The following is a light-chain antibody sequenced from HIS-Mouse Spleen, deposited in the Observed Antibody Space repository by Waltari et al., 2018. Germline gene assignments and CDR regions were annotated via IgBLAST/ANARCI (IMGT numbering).Light chain of an antibody. V-gene: IGLV2-11*01. J-gene: IGLJ1*01. Sequence: QSALTQPRSVSGSPGQSVTISCTGTSSDVGGYNYVSWYQQHPGNAPKLIVYDVSKRPSRGPDRFSGSKSGNTASLTISGLQAEDEADYYCCSYAGSYTYVFGTGTKVTVL. CDR3: CSYAGSYTYV. CDR2: DVS. CDR1: SSDVGGYNY.